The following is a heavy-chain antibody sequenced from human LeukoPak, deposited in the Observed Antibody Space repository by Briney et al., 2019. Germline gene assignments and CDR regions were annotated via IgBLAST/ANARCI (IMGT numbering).Heavy chain of an antibody. J-gene: IGHJ5*02. CDR3: ARDLLRQQLVPENWFDP. D-gene: IGHD6-13*01. Sequence: SVKVSCKASGGTFSSYAISWVRQAPGQGLEWMGGIIPIFGTANYAQKFQGRVTITADESTSTAYMELSSLRSEDTAVYYCARDLLRQQLVPENWFDPWGQGTLVTVSS. CDR2: IIPIFGTA. CDR1: GGTFSSYA. V-gene: IGHV1-69*13.